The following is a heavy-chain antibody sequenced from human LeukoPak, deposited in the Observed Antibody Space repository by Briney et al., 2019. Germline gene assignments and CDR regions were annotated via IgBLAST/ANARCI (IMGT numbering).Heavy chain of an antibody. Sequence: SESLSLTCTVSGGSISSYLWSWMRQPAGKGLEWVGRAFDSGSTSYNPSLESRVTMSVDTPKNQFSLRLSSVTAADTAVYFCVREIPHYGIDYWGQGTLVAVSS. D-gene: IGHD3-10*01. CDR1: GGSISSYL. CDR3: VREIPHYGIDY. J-gene: IGHJ4*02. CDR2: AFDSGST. V-gene: IGHV4-4*07.